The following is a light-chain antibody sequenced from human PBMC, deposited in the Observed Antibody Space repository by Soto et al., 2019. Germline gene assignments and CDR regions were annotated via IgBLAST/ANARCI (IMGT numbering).Light chain of an antibody. CDR1: SSDVGGYNF. V-gene: IGLV2-14*01. CDR2: DVT. J-gene: IGLJ1*01. Sequence: QSVLTQPASVSGSPGQSITIYCSGTSSDVGGYNFVSWFQQHPDKVPKLLIYDVTNRPSGISNRFSGSKSGNTASLTISWLQAEDEADYYCTSYTSSSSYVFGTGTKVTVL. CDR3: TSYTSSSSYV.